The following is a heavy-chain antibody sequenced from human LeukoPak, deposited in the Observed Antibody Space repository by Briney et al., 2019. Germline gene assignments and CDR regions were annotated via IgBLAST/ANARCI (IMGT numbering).Heavy chain of an antibody. V-gene: IGHV1-46*01. Sequence: SGGSTSYAQKFQGRVTMTRDTSTSTVYMELSSLRSEDTAVYYCARGVGATTYYYYGMDVWGQGTTVTVSS. J-gene: IGHJ6*02. D-gene: IGHD1-26*01. CDR3: ARGVGATTYYYYGMDV. CDR2: SGGST.